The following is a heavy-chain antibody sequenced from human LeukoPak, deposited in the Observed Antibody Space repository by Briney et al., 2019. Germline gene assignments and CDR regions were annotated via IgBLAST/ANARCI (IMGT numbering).Heavy chain of an antibody. CDR1: GFTFSSYG. D-gene: IGHD4-23*01. V-gene: IGHV3-48*03. J-gene: IGHJ4*02. CDR2: ITSGGSPI. Sequence: GGSLRLSCAASGFTFSSYGMDWVRQAPGKGLEWVSFITSGGSPIYYADSVKGRFTISRDNAKNSLYLQMNSLRAEDTAVYYCARDSRWVFDYWGQGTLVTVSS. CDR3: ARDSRWVFDY.